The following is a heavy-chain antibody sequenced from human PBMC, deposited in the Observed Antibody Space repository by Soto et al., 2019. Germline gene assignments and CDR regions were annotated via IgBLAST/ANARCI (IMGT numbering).Heavy chain of an antibody. V-gene: IGHV4-30-2*01. CDR1: GGSINTFDFS. J-gene: IGHJ6*02. D-gene: IGHD3-3*01. Sequence: SETLSLTFAVSGGSINTFDFSWSWIRQPPGRCLEWVGSIYQSGRTYYIPSLKSRVTMSLEKSKNQFSLKINSVVAADTAIYYCAREMPIFGVAPGGGVDVWGQGTTVTVYS. CDR3: AREMPIFGVAPGGGVDV. CDR2: IYQSGRT.